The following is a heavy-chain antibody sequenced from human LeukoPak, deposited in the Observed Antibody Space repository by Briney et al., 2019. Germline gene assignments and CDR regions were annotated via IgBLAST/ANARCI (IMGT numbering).Heavy chain of an antibody. V-gene: IGHV4-34*01. D-gene: IGHD1-26*01. CDR1: GGSFSGYY. J-gene: IGHJ3*02. Sequence: PSETLSLTCAVYGGSFSGYYWSWIRQPPGKGLEWIGEINHSGSTNYNPSLKSRVTISVDTSKNQFSLKLSSVTAADTAVYYCASKGSYFRAFDIWGQGTMVTVSS. CDR3: ASKGSYFRAFDI. CDR2: INHSGST.